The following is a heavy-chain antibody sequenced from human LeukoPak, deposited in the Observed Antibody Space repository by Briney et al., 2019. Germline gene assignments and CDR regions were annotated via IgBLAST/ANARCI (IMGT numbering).Heavy chain of an antibody. D-gene: IGHD2-15*01. CDR3: ARVRGGGCSGGRCYVDY. V-gene: IGHV4-30-2*01. CDR2: MYHGGGT. CDR1: GGSISRGGYY. Sequence: SETLSLTCTVSGGSISRGGYYWSWTRHPPGKGLEGIRYMYHGGGTRYNPSLKSGVTRSVCRSKSQFSLKLSSVTAADTGVYHCARVRGGGCSGGRCYVDYWGQGSLVTVSP. J-gene: IGHJ4*02.